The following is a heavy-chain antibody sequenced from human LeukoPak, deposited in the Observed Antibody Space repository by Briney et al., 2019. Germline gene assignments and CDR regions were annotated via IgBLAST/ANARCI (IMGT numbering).Heavy chain of an antibody. V-gene: IGHV3-21*01. CDR3: ARDFVLAYCGGDCYTDAFDI. CDR1: GFTFSSYS. J-gene: IGHJ3*02. D-gene: IGHD2-21*02. CDR2: ISSSSSYI. Sequence: GGSLRLSCAASGFTFSSYSMNWVRQAPGKGLEWVSSISSSSSYIYYADLVKGRFTISRDNAKNSLYLQMNSLRAEDTAVYYCARDFVLAYCGGDCYTDAFDIWGQGTMVTVSS.